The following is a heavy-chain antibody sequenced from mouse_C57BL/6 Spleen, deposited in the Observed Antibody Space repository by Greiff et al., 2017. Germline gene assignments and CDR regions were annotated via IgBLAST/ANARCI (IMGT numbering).Heavy chain of an antibody. CDR3: ARSYYYGSREGLYAMDY. D-gene: IGHD1-1*01. V-gene: IGHV1-81*01. Sequence: VQLQQSGAELARPGASVKLSCKASGYTFTSYGISWVKQSTGQGLEWIGEIYPRSGNTYYNEKFKGKATLTADKSSSTAYMELRSLKSEDSAVYFCARSYYYGSREGLYAMDYWGQGTSVTVSS. J-gene: IGHJ4*01. CDR1: GYTFTSYG. CDR2: IYPRSGNT.